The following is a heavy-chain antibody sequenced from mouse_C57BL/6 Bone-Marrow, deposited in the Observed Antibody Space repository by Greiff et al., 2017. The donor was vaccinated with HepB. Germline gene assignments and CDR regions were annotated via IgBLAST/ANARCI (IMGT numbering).Heavy chain of an antibody. J-gene: IGHJ2*01. D-gene: IGHD2-4*01. V-gene: IGHV1-64*01. CDR2: IHPNSGST. CDR3: TRRGLYDYALSY. CDR1: GYTFTSYW. Sequence: QVQLQQPGAELVKPGASVKLSCKASGYTFTSYWMHWVKQRPGQGLEWIGMIHPNSGSTNYNEKFKSKATLTVDKSSSTAYMQLSSLTSEDSAVYYCTRRGLYDYALSYWGQGTTLTVSS.